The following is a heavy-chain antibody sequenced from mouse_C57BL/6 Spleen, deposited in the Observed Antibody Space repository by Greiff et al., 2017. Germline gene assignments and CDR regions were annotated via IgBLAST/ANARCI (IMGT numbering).Heavy chain of an antibody. Sequence: VQLQQSGAELVRPGASVKLSCTASGFNIKDDYMHWVKQRPEQGLEWIGWIDPENGNTEYASKFKGKATITVDTSSNPAYLLLSSLTSEDTAVEYCTSDYYGSSDGRFADWGPGTLVTVSA. CDR2: IDPENGNT. J-gene: IGHJ3*01. V-gene: IGHV14-4*01. CDR3: TSDYYGSSDGRFAD. D-gene: IGHD1-1*01. CDR1: GFNIKDDY.